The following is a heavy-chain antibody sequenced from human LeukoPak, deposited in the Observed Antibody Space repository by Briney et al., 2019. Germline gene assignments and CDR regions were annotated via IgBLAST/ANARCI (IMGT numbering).Heavy chain of an antibody. Sequence: ASVKVSCKVSGYTLTELSMHWVRQAPGKGLEWMGGFDPEDGETIYAQKFQGRVTITADESTSTAYMELSSLRSEDTAVYYCAREIDAYYYDSSGYYSYWGQGTLVTVSS. D-gene: IGHD3-22*01. V-gene: IGHV1-24*01. CDR1: GYTLTELS. CDR2: FDPEDGET. J-gene: IGHJ4*02. CDR3: AREIDAYYYDSSGYYSY.